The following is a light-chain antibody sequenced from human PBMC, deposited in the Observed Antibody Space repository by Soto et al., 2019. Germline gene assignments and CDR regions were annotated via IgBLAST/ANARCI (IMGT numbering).Light chain of an antibody. V-gene: IGKV3-20*01. CDR2: GAS. J-gene: IGKJ3*01. CDR1: QSVSSSY. CDR3: QQYGRSPPGFT. Sequence: EIVLTQSPGTLSLSPGERATLSCRASQSVSSSYLAWYQQKPGQAPRLLIYGASSRATGIPDRFSGSGSGTDFTLTISRLEPEDFAVYSCQQYGRSPPGFTFGPGTKVDIK.